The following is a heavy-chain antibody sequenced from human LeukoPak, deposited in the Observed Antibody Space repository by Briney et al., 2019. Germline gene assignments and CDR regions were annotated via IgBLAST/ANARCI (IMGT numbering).Heavy chain of an antibody. CDR1: GFSFSDYY. D-gene: IGHD5-12*01. Sequence: PGGSLRLSCAASGFSFSDYYMSWIRQAPGKGLEWVSYISSSNSYTNYADSVKGRFTISRDNAKNSLYLQMNSLRAEDTAVYYCARSGQSGYDYSEYWGQGTLVTVSS. CDR2: ISSSNSYT. V-gene: IGHV3-11*03. CDR3: ARSGQSGYDYSEY. J-gene: IGHJ4*02.